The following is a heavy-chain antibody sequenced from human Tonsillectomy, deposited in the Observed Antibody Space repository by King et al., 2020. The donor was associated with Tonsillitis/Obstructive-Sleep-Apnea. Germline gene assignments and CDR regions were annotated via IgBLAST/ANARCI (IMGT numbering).Heavy chain of an antibody. CDR3: ATERDCGSDCRFFDY. Sequence: DVQLVESGGGLVQPGGSLRLSCTASGFMFNKYWMHGVRQAPGKGLVWVARINSEGSYTNYADSEKGGFTISRDNAKNTLFVKMNSLRAEDTAVYYCATERDCGSDCRFFDYWGQGTLVTVSS. J-gene: IGHJ4*02. CDR2: INSEGSYT. V-gene: IGHV3-74*01. CDR1: GFMFNKYW. D-gene: IGHD2-21*02.